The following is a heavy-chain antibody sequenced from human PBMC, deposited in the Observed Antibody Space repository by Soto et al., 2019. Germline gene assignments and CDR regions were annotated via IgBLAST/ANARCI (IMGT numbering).Heavy chain of an antibody. Sequence: SETLSLTCTVSGGSISSYYWSWIRQPPGKGLEWIGYIYYSGSTNYNPSLKSRVTISVDTSKNQFSLKLSSVTAADTAVYYCARQEFYDYIWGSFHIWGQGTMVTVS. V-gene: IGHV4-59*08. D-gene: IGHD3-16*01. CDR1: GGSISSYY. CDR2: IYYSGST. CDR3: ARQEFYDYIWGSFHI. J-gene: IGHJ3*02.